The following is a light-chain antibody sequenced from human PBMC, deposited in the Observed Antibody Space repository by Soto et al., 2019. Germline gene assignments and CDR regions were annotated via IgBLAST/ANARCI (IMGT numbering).Light chain of an antibody. V-gene: IGKV1-39*01. J-gene: IGKJ4*01. CDR2: DAS. Sequence: DIQMTQSPSSLSASVGDRVTITCRASQSISSYLNWYHQKPGKATKLLIHDASSLQSEVPSRFSGSGSGTDFTLTISSLQPEDFATYYCQQSYSTPLTFGGGTKVEIK. CDR1: QSISSY. CDR3: QQSYSTPLT.